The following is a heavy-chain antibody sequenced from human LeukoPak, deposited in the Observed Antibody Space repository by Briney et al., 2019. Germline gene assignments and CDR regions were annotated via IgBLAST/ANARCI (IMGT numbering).Heavy chain of an antibody. CDR2: IHYRGTT. V-gene: IGHV4-59*11. J-gene: IGHJ4*02. CDR1: GVSISSHY. Sequence: SETLSLTCTVSGVSISSHYWNWIRQTPGKGLEWIGYIHYRGTTNYNPPLKSRVTISADTSKHHFSLTLNSVTAADTAVYYCSRGGQGLSDNWGQGILVTVSS. D-gene: IGHD3-10*01. CDR3: SRGGQGLSDN.